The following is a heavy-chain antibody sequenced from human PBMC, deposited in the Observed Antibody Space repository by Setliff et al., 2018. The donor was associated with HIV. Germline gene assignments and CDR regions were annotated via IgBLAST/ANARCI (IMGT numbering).Heavy chain of an antibody. D-gene: IGHD6-19*01. J-gene: IGHJ6*03. CDR1: GFSVSDNY. CDR3: ARDSGGIGGYYYYMDV. V-gene: IGHV3-53*01. CDR2: IYAGGET. Sequence: GGSLRLSCAASGFSVSDNYMSWVRQAPGKGLEWVSVIYAGGETHYADSMEGRFTISRDNSKNTLYLLMKSLRAEDTAIYYCARDSGGIGGYYYYMDVWGKGTMVTVSS.